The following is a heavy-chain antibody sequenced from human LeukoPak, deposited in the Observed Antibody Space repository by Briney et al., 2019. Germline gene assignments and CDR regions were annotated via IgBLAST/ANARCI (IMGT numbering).Heavy chain of an antibody. CDR2: ISYDGSNK. Sequence: PGGSLRLSCAASGFTFSSYAMHWVRQAPGKGLEWVAVISYDGSNKYYADSVKGRFTISRDNSKNTLYLQMNSLRAEDTAVYYCARGGYGDYVGEDYGMDVWGQGTTVTVSS. D-gene: IGHD4-17*01. J-gene: IGHJ6*02. CDR3: ARGGYGDYVGEDYGMDV. CDR1: GFTFSSYA. V-gene: IGHV3-30-3*01.